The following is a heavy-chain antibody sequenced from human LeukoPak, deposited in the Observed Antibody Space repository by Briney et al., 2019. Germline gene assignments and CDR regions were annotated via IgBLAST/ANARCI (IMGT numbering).Heavy chain of an antibody. J-gene: IGHJ3*02. CDR2: IYYSGST. D-gene: IGHD2-21*02. CDR1: GGSLSSGGYY. V-gene: IGHV4-31*03. CDR3: ASHKYCGGDCYHDAFDI. Sequence: SQTLSLTCTVSGGSLSSGGYYWSWIRQHPGKGLEWIGYIYYSGSTYYNPSLKSRVTISVDTSKNQFSLKLSSVTAADTAVYYCASHKYCGGDCYHDAFDIWGQGTMVTVSS.